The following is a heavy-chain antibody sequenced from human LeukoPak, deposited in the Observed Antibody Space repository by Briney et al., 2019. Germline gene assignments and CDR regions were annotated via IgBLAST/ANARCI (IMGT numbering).Heavy chain of an antibody. CDR3: ARVFGIAGEFDY. D-gene: IGHD6-13*01. V-gene: IGHV1-2*02. Sequence: ASVKVSCKASGYTFTGYYMHWVRQAPGQGLEWMGWINPNSGGTNYAQKFQGRVTMTRDTSISTAYMELSRLRSDDTAVYYCARVFGIAGEFDYWGQGTLVTVSS. CDR1: GYTFTGYY. J-gene: IGHJ4*02. CDR2: INPNSGGT.